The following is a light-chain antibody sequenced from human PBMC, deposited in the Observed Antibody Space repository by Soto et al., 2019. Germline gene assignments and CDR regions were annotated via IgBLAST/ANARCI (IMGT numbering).Light chain of an antibody. CDR1: SSDVGGYNH. Sequence: QAVVTRPPSASGSPGQSVTISCTGTSSDVGGYNHVSWYQQHPGKAPKVVIYEVTKRPSGVPDRFSGSKSGNTASLTVSGLQAEDEADYYCSSYATGDNYVFGSGTKLTVL. CDR3: SSYATGDNYV. J-gene: IGLJ1*01. V-gene: IGLV2-8*01. CDR2: EVT.